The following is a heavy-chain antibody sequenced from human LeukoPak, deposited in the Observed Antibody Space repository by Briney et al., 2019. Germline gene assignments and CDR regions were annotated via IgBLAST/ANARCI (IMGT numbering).Heavy chain of an antibody. CDR2: ISAYNGNT. V-gene: IGHV1-18*01. D-gene: IGHD6-13*01. CDR1: GYTFTTYG. J-gene: IGHJ2*01. Sequence: ASVKVSSKASGYTFTTYGITWVRQAPGQGLEWMGWISAYNGNTNYAQKFQGRVTMTTDTSTSTAYMELRSLRSDDTAVYYCARLYIAAGGEGWYFDLWGRGTLVTVSS. CDR3: ARLYIAAGGEGWYFDL.